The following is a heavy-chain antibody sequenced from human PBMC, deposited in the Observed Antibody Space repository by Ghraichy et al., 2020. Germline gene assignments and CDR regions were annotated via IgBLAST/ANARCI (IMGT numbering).Heavy chain of an antibody. J-gene: IGHJ2*01. CDR1: GYTFISYV. V-gene: IGHV1-18*04. CDR3: TRDPPYCSGGSCYSSGYFDL. D-gene: IGHD2-15*01. CDR2: ISAYTGYT. Sequence: ASVKVSCKASGYTFISYVISWVRQAPGQGLEWMGWISAYTGYTHYAQKLQGRVTMTTNTSTSTAYMELRSLRSDDTAVYYCTRDPPYCSGGSCYSSGYFDLWGRGTLVTVSS.